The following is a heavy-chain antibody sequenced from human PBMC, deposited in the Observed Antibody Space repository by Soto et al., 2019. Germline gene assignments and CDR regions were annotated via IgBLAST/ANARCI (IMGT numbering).Heavy chain of an antibody. CDR3: AKDLPPTILTGTPYYYYGMDV. V-gene: IGHV3-23*01. CDR1: GFTFSSYA. CDR2: ISGSGGST. Sequence: GGSLRLSCAASGFTFSSYAMSWVRQAPGKGLEWVSAISGSGGSTYYADSVKGRFTISRDNSKNTLYLQMNSLRAEDTAVYYCAKDLPPTILTGTPYYYYGMDVWGQGTTVTVSS. J-gene: IGHJ6*02. D-gene: IGHD3-9*01.